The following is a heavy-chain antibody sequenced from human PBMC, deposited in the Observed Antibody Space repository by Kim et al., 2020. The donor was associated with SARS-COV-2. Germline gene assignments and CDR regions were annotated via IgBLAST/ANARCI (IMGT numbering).Heavy chain of an antibody. D-gene: IGHD3-22*01. J-gene: IGHJ4*02. Sequence: DSVKGRFTISRDNAKNSLYLQMNSLRAEDTAVYYCARDHYYDSSGYPYDYWGQGTLVTVSS. CDR3: ARDHYYDSSGYPYDY. V-gene: IGHV3-11*05.